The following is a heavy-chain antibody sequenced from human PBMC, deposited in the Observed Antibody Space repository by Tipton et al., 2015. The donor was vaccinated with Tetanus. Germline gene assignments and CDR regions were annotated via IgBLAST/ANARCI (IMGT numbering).Heavy chain of an antibody. V-gene: IGHV3-23*01. J-gene: IGHJ6*02. Sequence: SLRLSCAASGFTFSSYAMSWVRQVPGKGLEWVSTISGSGGGTYYADSVKGRFTISRDNSENTLYLHMNSLRAEDTAVYYCAKSPEEDYYYYGMDVWGQGTTVTVSS. CDR3: AKSPEEDYYYYGMDV. CDR1: GFTFSSYA. CDR2: ISGSGGGT.